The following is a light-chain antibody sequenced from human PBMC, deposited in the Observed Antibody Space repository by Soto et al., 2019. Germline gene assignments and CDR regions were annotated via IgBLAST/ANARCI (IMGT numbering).Light chain of an antibody. J-gene: IGKJ5*01. CDR3: QQRSNWPIT. CDR1: QSVSSY. CDR2: DAF. Sequence: EIVLTQYTATLSLSPGERATLSCRASQSVSSYLAWYQQKAGQAPRLLIYDAFNRATGIPARFSGSGSETDFTLTISSLEPEDFAVYYCQQRSNWPITFGQGTRLEIK. V-gene: IGKV3-11*01.